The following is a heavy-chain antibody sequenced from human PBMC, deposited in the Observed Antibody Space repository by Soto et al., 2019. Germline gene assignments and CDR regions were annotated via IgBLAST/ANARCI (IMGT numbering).Heavy chain of an antibody. CDR1: GYTFTSCG. Sequence: ASVKVSCKASGYTFTSCGISWVRQAPGQGLEWMGWISAYNGNTNYAQKLQGRVTMTADTSTSTAYMELRSLRSDDTAVYYCARGWSYDFWSGLRYEYALDIWGQGTMVTVSS. D-gene: IGHD3-3*01. V-gene: IGHV1-18*01. CDR2: ISAYNGNT. J-gene: IGHJ3*02. CDR3: ARGWSYDFWSGLRYEYALDI.